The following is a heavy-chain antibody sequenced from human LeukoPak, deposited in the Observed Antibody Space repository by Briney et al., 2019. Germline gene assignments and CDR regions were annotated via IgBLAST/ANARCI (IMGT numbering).Heavy chain of an antibody. CDR2: ISAYNGNT. CDR1: GYTFTSYG. Sequence: ASVKVSCKASGYTFTSYGISWVRQVPGQGLEWMGWISAYNGNTNYAQKLQGRVTMTTDTSTSTAYMELRSLRSDDTAVYYCAREGYCSGGSCYLDAFDIWGQGTMVTVSS. V-gene: IGHV1-18*01. J-gene: IGHJ3*02. D-gene: IGHD2-15*01. CDR3: AREGYCSGGSCYLDAFDI.